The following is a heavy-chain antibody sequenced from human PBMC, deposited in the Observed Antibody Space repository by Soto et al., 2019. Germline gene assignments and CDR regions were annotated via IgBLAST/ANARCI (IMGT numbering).Heavy chain of an antibody. V-gene: IGHV1-18*01. CDR2: ISAFNGNT. J-gene: IGHJ6*02. Sequence: ASVKVSCKASGYSFTNYGVTLVRQAPGQGLEWMGWISAFNGNTHYAQNLQGRVTMTTDASTSTAYMELRSLRSDDTAVYYCARDPTSSSLRGMDVWGQGTTVTVSS. CDR1: GYSFTNYG. D-gene: IGHD6-6*01. CDR3: ARDPTSSSLRGMDV.